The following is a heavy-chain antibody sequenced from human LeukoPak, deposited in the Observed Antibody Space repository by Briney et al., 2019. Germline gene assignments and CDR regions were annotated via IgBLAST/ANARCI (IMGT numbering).Heavy chain of an antibody. CDR1: GFIFSDFD. D-gene: IGHD1-26*01. V-gene: IGHV3-30*02. J-gene: IGHJ4*02. Sequence: GGSLRLSCVASGFIFSDFDMHWVRQAPGKGLEWVASMRNDGSQIYYAESVKGRFTISRDNSKNTLYVEMNSLRAEDTAVYYCAKDRYSGSYSMPDYWGQGTLVTVSS. CDR3: AKDRYSGSYSMPDY. CDR2: MRNDGSQI.